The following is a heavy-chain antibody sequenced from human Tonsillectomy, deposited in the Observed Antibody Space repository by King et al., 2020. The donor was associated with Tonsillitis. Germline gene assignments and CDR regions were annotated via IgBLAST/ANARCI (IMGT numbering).Heavy chain of an antibody. Sequence: VQLVESGGGLVKPGGSLRLSCAASGFSFSTYNMNWVRQAPGKGLEWVSSISSSSGYIYYADSVEGRFTISRDNTYNSLYLQMNSLRADDTAVYYCARDSFEAAAVDYWGQGTLVTVAS. CDR1: GFSFSTYN. CDR2: ISSSSGYI. J-gene: IGHJ4*02. D-gene: IGHD6-13*01. V-gene: IGHV3-21*01. CDR3: ARDSFEAAAVDY.